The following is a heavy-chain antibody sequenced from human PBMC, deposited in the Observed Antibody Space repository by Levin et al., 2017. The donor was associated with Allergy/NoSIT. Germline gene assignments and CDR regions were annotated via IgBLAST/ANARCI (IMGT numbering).Heavy chain of an antibody. CDR1: GFTFADYA. D-gene: IGHD6-13*01. CDR2: IRANAHGGTT. V-gene: IGHV3-49*05. Sequence: NPGGSLRLSCTVSGFTFADYAMKWFRQAPGKGLEWVSFIRANAHGGTTEYAASVKGRFTMSRDDSKSIVYLQMNSLKTEDTGVYFCTRVLVAAGPRLDYWGQGTLVTVSS. J-gene: IGHJ4*02. CDR3: TRVLVAAGPRLDY.